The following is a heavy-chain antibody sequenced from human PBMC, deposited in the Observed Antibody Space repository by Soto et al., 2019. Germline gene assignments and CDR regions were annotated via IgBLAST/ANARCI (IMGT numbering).Heavy chain of an antibody. J-gene: IGHJ6*03. CDR1: GFTFSSYS. D-gene: IGHD3-22*01. V-gene: IGHV3-21*01. Sequence: GGSLRLSCAASGFTFSSYSMNWVRQAPGKGLEWVSSISSSSSYIYYADSVKGRFTISRDNAKNSLYLQMNSLRAEDTAVYYCAREDGSSYRRFRPIDGWGKRTTVTGSS. CDR3: AREDGSSYRRFRPIDG. CDR2: ISSSSSYI.